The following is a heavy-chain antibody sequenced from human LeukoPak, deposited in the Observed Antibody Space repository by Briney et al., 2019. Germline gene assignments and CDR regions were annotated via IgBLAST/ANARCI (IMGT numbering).Heavy chain of an antibody. V-gene: IGHV4-38-2*01. D-gene: IGHD2-15*01. CDR1: GYSISSGYY. Sequence: SETLSLTCAVSGYSISSGYYWGWIRQPPGKGLEWIGSIYHSGSTYYNPPLKSRVTISVDTSKNQFSLKLNSVTAADTAVYYCASLCSGGSCYLESGWFDPWGQGTLVIVSS. CDR3: ASLCSGGSCYLESGWFDP. CDR2: IYHSGST. J-gene: IGHJ5*02.